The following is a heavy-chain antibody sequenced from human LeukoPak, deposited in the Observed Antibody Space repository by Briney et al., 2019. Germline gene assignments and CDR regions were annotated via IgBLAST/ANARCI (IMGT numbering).Heavy chain of an antibody. Sequence: GGSLRLSCAASGFTFSSYAMHWVRQAPGKGLEWVAVISDDGSSKYYVDSVKGRFTISRDNSKNTLCLQMNSLRAEDTAVYYCARVDDLDAFAVWGQGTMVIVFS. CDR2: ISDDGSSK. V-gene: IGHV3-30*04. J-gene: IGHJ3*01. CDR3: ARVDDLDAFAV. CDR1: GFTFSSYA. D-gene: IGHD2-2*03.